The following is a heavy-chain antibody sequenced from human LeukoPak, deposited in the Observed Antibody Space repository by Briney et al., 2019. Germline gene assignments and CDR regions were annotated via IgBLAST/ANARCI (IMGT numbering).Heavy chain of an antibody. V-gene: IGHV1-46*03. CDR2: INPSGGST. Sequence: GASVKVSCKASGYTFTSYYMHWVRQAPGQGLEWMGIINPSGGSTSYAQKFQGRVTMTRDTSTSTVYMELSSLRSEDTAVYYCARDISITMVRGVREQNDYWGQGTLVTVSS. CDR1: GYTFTSYY. D-gene: IGHD3-10*01. CDR3: ARDISITMVRGVREQNDY. J-gene: IGHJ4*02.